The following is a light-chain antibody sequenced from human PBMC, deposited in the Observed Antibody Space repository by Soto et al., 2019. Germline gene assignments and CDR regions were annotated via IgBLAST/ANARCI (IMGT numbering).Light chain of an antibody. CDR2: EGS. J-gene: IGLJ2*01. V-gene: IGLV2-23*01. CDR1: SSDVGSYNL. CDR3: CSYAGSSTSL. Sequence: QSALTQPASVCGSPGQAITISCTGTSSDVGSYNLVSWYQQHPGKAPKLMIYEGSKRPSGVSNRFSGSKSGNTASLTSSGLQADDEAEYYCCSYAGSSTSLFGGGTKLTVL.